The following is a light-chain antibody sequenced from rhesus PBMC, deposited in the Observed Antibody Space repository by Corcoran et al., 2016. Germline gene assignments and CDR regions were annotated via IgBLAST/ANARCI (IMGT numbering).Light chain of an antibody. CDR1: QGNNSY. J-gene: IGKJ2*01. CDR2: KAS. V-gene: IGKV1-25*01. CDR3: QQHNSYPFS. Sequence: DIQMTQSPSSLSASMGDTVTITCRASQGNNSYLAWFQQKPGKAPNLLIYKASTLQSGGPSRFRGSGSGTDFTSTISRLQPEDFATYHCQQHNSYPFSFGQGTKVEIK.